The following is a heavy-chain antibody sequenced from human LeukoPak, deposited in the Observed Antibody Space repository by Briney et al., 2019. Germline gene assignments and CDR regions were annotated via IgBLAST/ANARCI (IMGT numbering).Heavy chain of an antibody. CDR2: IYYSGST. Sequence: PSETLSLTCNVSGGSISSYYWSWIRQPPGKGLEWIGYIYYSGSTNYNPSLKSRVTISVDTSKNQFSLKLSSVTAADTAVYYCARVEHTAMVTGAFDIWGQGTMVTVSS. J-gene: IGHJ3*02. V-gene: IGHV4-59*01. CDR3: ARVEHTAMVTGAFDI. D-gene: IGHD5-18*01. CDR1: GGSISSYY.